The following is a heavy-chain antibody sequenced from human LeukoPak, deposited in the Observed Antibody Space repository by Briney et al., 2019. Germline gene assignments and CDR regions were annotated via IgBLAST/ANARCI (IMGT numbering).Heavy chain of an antibody. CDR3: ASRSSNGAFDI. J-gene: IGHJ3*02. CDR1: GGTFSSYA. D-gene: IGHD2-2*01. CDR2: IIPILGIA. Sequence: SVKASCKASGGTFSSYAISWVRQAPGQGLEWMGRIIPILGIANYAQKFQGRVTITADKPTSTAYMELSSLRSEDTAVYYCASRSSNGAFDIWGQGTMVTVSS. V-gene: IGHV1-69*04.